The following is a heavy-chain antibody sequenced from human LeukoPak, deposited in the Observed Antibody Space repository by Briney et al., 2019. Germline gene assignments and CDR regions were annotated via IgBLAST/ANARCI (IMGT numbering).Heavy chain of an antibody. J-gene: IGHJ4*02. Sequence: SQTLFLTCTVSGGSISSGDYYWIWIRQPPGKGLEWIGYIYYSGSTYYNPSLKSRLTISVDTSKNQFSLNLSSVTAADTAVYYCARGASDSSGYYPYWGQGTLVTVSS. D-gene: IGHD3-22*01. CDR1: GGSISSGDYY. CDR3: ARGASDSSGYYPY. V-gene: IGHV4-30-4*01. CDR2: IYYSGST.